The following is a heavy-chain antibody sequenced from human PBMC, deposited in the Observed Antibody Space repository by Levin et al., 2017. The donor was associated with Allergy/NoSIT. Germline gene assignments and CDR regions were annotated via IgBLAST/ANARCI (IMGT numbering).Heavy chain of an antibody. J-gene: IGHJ6*02. CDR3: ARDHVEQQQDYYYYYGMDV. CDR2: IWYDGSNK. Sequence: PGGSLRLSCAASGFTFSSYGMHWVRQAPGKGLEWVAVIWYDGSNKYYADSVKGRFTISRDNSKNTLYLQINSLRAEDTAVYYCARDHVEQQQDYYYYYGMDVWGQGTTVTVSS. CDR1: GFTFSSYG. V-gene: IGHV3-33*01. D-gene: IGHD6-13*01.